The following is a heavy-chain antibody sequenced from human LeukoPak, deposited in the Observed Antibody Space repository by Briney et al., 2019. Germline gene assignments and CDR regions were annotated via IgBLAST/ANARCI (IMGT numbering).Heavy chain of an antibody. Sequence: SQTLSLTCAISGDSVSSNTAAWNWIRQSPSRGLEWLGRTYYRSRWFTDYAVSVESRITITPDTSKNQFSLQLDSVNPEDRAVYYCVRDDLGIGVPFYSWGQGTLVTVSS. CDR1: GDSVSSNTAA. CDR3: VRDDLGIGVPFYS. J-gene: IGHJ4*02. V-gene: IGHV6-1*01. D-gene: IGHD7-27*01. CDR2: TYYRSRWFT.